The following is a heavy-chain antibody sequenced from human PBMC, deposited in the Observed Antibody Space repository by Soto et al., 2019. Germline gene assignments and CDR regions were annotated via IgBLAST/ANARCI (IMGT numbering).Heavy chain of an antibody. D-gene: IGHD3-3*01. CDR2: ISSSSSYI. CDR3: ASTPTIFGVENWFDP. CDR1: GFTFSSYS. Sequence: ESGGGLVKPGGSLRLSCAASGFTFSSYSMNWVRQAPGKGLEWVSSISSSSSYIYYADSVKGRFTISRDNAKNSLYLQMNSLRAEDTAVYYCASTPTIFGVENWFDPWGQGTLVTVSS. V-gene: IGHV3-21*01. J-gene: IGHJ5*02.